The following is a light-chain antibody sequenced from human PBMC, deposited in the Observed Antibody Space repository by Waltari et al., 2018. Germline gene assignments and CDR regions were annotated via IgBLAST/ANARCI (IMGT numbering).Light chain of an antibody. V-gene: IGKV3-20*01. CDR3: QQYGSSVLYT. CDR2: GAS. Sequence: VLTQSPGPLSLSPGQRATLSCRASQILSKNVFAWYQQKPGQAPRLLIYGASSRAAGIPDRFSGSGSGTDFTLTISRLEPEDSAVYYCQQYGSSVLYTFGQGTKLEIK. CDR1: QILSKNV. J-gene: IGKJ2*01.